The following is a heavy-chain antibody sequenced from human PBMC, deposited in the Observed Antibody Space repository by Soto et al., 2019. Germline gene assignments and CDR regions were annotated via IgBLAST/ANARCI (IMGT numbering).Heavy chain of an antibody. J-gene: IGHJ4*02. CDR1: GASISSGDYF. CDR3: AREKGYISGPKNFDY. CDR2: IYDSGSS. D-gene: IGHD5-12*01. V-gene: IGHV4-30-4*01. Sequence: PSETLSLTCTVSGASISSGDYFWSWIRQSPGKGLEWIGYIYDSGSSYYNPSPKSRVTMSVDTSKNQFSLKLRSVTAADTAVYYCAREKGYISGPKNFDYWGQGTLVTVSS.